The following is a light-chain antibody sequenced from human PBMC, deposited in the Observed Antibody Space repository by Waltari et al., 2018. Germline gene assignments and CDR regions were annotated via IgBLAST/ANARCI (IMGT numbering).Light chain of an antibody. Sequence: QAVVTQEPSLTVSPGGTVTPTCGPSTGPGTSAPYPHWFQQKPGQAPRTLIYDTNNSYSWTPARFSGSLLGGQAALTLSGAQPEDEADYYCLLYYNGAWVFGGGTKLTVL. V-gene: IGLV7-46*01. CDR3: LLYYNGAWV. J-gene: IGLJ3*02. CDR1: TGPGTSAPY. CDR2: DTN.